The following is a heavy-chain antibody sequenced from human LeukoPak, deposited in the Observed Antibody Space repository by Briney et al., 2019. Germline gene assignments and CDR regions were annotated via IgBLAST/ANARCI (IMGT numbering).Heavy chain of an antibody. J-gene: IGHJ4*02. CDR2: ALHSGNT. Sequence: SETLSLTCSVSGFSISIGYYWGWIRQPPGKGLEWIGNALHSGNTFYNPSLKSRVAISLDTSRNQLSMRLSSVTAADTAVYYCAMITVATGVDSWGQGTLVTVSS. CDR1: GFSISIGYY. V-gene: IGHV4-38-2*02. CDR3: AMITVATGVDS. D-gene: IGHD4-17*01.